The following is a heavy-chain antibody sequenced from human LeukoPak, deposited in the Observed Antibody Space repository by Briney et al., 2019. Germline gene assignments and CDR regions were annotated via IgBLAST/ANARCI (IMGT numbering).Heavy chain of an antibody. Sequence: GGSLRLSCAAAGFTFRSYWMSWVRQAPGKGLEWVANIERDGSEKHYVDSVKGRFIISRDNAKNSLYLEMNSLRAEDTAVYYCARDWRYCSSSSCLAMDVWGQGTTVTVSS. CDR1: GFTFRSYW. CDR2: IERDGSEK. CDR3: ARDWRYCSSSSCLAMDV. J-gene: IGHJ6*02. D-gene: IGHD2-2*01. V-gene: IGHV3-7*01.